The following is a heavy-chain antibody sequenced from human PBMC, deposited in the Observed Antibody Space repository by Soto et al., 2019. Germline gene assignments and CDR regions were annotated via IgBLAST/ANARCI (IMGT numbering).Heavy chain of an antibody. CDR1: GDAFSKYT. J-gene: IGHJ4*02. D-gene: IGHD1-1*01. CDR3: ARGRGLYNSGRSQLDS. CDR2: IIPRFGTT. V-gene: IGHV1-69*13. Sequence: VASVKVSCKASGDAFSKYTVNWVRQAPRQGLEWMGGIIPRFGTTNYAPTLQDRVTITADESMNTVYMELSSLRSEDTALYYCARGRGLYNSGRSQLDSWAQGTLVTVYS.